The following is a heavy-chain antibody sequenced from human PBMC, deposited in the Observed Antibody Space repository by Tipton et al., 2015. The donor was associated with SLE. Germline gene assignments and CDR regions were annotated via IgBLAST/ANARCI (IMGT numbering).Heavy chain of an antibody. D-gene: IGHD6-19*01. CDR3: AAVSSALWDFGY. Sequence: GLVKPSETLSLTCTVSGYSISSGYYWGWIRQPPGKGLEWIGSIYHSGSTYYNPSLKSRVTISVDTSKNQFSLKLSSVTAADTAVYYCAAVSSALWDFGYWGQGTLVTVSP. J-gene: IGHJ4*02. CDR2: IYHSGST. V-gene: IGHV4-38-2*02. CDR1: GYSISSGYY.